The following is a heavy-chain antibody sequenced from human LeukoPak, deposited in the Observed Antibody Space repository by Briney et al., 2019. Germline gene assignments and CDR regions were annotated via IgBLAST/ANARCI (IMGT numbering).Heavy chain of an antibody. CDR1: GYTFAAYF. V-gene: IGHV1-2*06. CDR2: INPNGGDT. J-gene: IGHJ4*02. D-gene: IGHD3-22*01. Sequence: ASVKVSCKASGYTFAAYFIHWVRQAPGQGLEWMGRINPNGGDTNYAQKFQGRVTMTGDTSINTAYMELSRLRSDDTAVYYCTRDYFDSSGSYYFDYWGQGTLVTVSS. CDR3: TRDYFDSSGSYYFDY.